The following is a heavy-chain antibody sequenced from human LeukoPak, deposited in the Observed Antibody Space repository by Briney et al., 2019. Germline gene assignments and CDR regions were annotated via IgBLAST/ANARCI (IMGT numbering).Heavy chain of an antibody. CDR3: AKDQKPYCSSTSCYPYGGFDY. D-gene: IGHD2-2*01. Sequence: GGSLRLSCAASGFTFSSYGMHWVRQAPGKGLEWVAVISYDGSNKYYADSVKGRFTISRDNSRNTLYLQMNSLRAEDTAVYYCAKDQKPYCSSTSCYPYGGFDYWGQGTLVTVSS. CDR1: GFTFSSYG. CDR2: ISYDGSNK. V-gene: IGHV3-30*18. J-gene: IGHJ4*02.